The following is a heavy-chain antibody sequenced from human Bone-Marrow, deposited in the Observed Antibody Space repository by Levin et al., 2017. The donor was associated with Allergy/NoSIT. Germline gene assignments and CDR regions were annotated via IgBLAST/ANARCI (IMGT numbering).Heavy chain of an antibody. CDR3: AKGHCSGGSCSPFEY. J-gene: IGHJ4*02. D-gene: IGHD2-15*01. Sequence: GGSLRLSCAASGFTFSSYAMSWVRQAPGKGLEWVSAISAGGGSTYYADSVKGRFTISRDNSKNTLYLQMNSLRAEDTAVYYCAKGHCSGGSCSPFEYWGQGTLVTVSS. CDR2: ISAGGGST. V-gene: IGHV3-23*01. CDR1: GFTFSSYA.